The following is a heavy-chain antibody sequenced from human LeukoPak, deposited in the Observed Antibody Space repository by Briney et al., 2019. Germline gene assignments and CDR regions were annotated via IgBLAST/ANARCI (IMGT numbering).Heavy chain of an antibody. J-gene: IGHJ4*02. Sequence: GGSLRLSCAASGFTFSSYAMSWVPPAPGKEREGVSAISGSGGRTDDADSVKGQFTISRDNSKNTLYLQMNSLRAEDTAVYYCARILDSAWGELGYWGQGTVVTVSS. V-gene: IGHV3-23*01. CDR3: ARILDSAWGELGY. D-gene: IGHD6-19*01. CDR2: ISGSGGRT. CDR1: GFTFSSYA.